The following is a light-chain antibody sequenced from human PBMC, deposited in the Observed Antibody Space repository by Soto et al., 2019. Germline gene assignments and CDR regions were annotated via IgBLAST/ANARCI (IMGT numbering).Light chain of an antibody. CDR2: AAS. V-gene: IGKV1-27*01. J-gene: IGKJ4*01. Sequence: DIQMTQSPSSLSASLGDRVTITCRASQGIGVYLAWFQQKPGNVPRLLIYAASTLQSGVPSRFSGSGSGTDFTLTISSLQPDDVATYYCQKYNSAPLTFGGGTKVEIK. CDR1: QGIGVY. CDR3: QKYNSAPLT.